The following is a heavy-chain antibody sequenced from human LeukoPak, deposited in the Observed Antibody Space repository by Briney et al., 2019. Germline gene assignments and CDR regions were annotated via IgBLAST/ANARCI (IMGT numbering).Heavy chain of an antibody. V-gene: IGHV3-7*01. Sequence: QSGGSLRLSCAASGFTFSSYWMSWVRQAPGKGLEWVANIKQDGSEKYYVDSVKGRFTISRDSAKNSLYLQMNSLRAEDTAVYYCARSSSGSGGYYMDVWGKGTTVTVSS. J-gene: IGHJ6*03. CDR2: IKQDGSEK. CDR1: GFTFSSYW. CDR3: ARSSSGSGGYYMDV. D-gene: IGHD1-26*01.